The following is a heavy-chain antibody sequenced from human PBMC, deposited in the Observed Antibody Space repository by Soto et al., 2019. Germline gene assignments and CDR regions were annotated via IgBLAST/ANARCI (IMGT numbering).Heavy chain of an antibody. Sequence: GGSLRLSCAPSGFTFSSYGMHWVRQAPGKGLEWVAVIWYDGSKKYYADSVKGRFTISRDNSKNTLYLEMNSLRAEDTAVYYCSRDIGSTGFDYDYWGQGTLVPVSS. CDR1: GFTFSSYG. CDR2: IWYDGSKK. V-gene: IGHV3-33*01. D-gene: IGHD5-12*01. CDR3: SRDIGSTGFDYDY. J-gene: IGHJ4*02.